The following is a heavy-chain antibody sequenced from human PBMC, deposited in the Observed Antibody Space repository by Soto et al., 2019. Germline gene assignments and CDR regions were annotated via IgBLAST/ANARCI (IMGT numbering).Heavy chain of an antibody. CDR3: AKDHCSSTSCYGGALDY. Sequence: GGSLRLSCAASGFTFSSYGMHWVRQAPGKGLEWVAVISYDGSNKYYADSVKGRFTISRDNSKNTLYLQMNSLRAEDTAVYYCAKDHCSSTSCYGGALDYWGQGTLVTVSS. J-gene: IGHJ4*02. D-gene: IGHD2-2*01. CDR2: ISYDGSNK. CDR1: GFTFSSYG. V-gene: IGHV3-30*18.